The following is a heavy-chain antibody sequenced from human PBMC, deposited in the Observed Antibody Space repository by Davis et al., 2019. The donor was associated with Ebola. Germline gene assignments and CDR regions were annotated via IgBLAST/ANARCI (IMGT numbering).Heavy chain of an antibody. D-gene: IGHD2-21*02. CDR3: AKDGLAYCGGDCYPPDY. CDR1: GFTFSSYG. V-gene: IGHV3-30*18. J-gene: IGHJ4*02. CDR2: ISYDGSNK. Sequence: GESLKISCAASGFTFSSYGMHWVRQAPGKGLEWVAVISYDGSNKYYADSVKCRFTISRDNSKNTMYLQMNSLIAEDTAVYYCAKDGLAYCGGDCYPPDYWGQGTLVTVSS.